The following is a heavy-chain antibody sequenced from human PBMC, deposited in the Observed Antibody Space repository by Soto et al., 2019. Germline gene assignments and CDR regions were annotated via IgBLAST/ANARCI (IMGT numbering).Heavy chain of an antibody. V-gene: IGHV4-59*08. CDR1: GGSISSYY. Sequence: SETLSLTCTVSGGSISSYYWSWIRQPPGKALEWIGYSYYSGSTNYHPSLKRRVTISVDTSKHQFSLKLSSVTAADTAVYYCARQNGYSSSWYQIEDYYYYYYMDVWGKGTTVTVSS. D-gene: IGHD6-13*01. J-gene: IGHJ6*03. CDR2: SYYSGST. CDR3: ARQNGYSSSWYQIEDYYYYYYMDV.